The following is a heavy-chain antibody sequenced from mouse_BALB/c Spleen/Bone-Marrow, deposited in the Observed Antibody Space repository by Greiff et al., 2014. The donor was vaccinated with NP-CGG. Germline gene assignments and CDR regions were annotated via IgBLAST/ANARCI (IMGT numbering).Heavy chain of an antibody. CDR2: IRSKSKNYAT. CDR3: VRHSYHDNSLDY. Sequence: EVQVVESGGGLVQPKGSLKLSCAASGFTFNIYAMNWVRQAPGKGLEWVARIRSKSKNYATYYADSAKDRFTISRDDSQSMLHLQVNSLKTEDTATYYCVRHSYHDNSLDYWGQGISVIVSS. J-gene: IGHJ4*01. D-gene: IGHD2-12*01. CDR1: GFTFNIYA. V-gene: IGHV10-1*02.